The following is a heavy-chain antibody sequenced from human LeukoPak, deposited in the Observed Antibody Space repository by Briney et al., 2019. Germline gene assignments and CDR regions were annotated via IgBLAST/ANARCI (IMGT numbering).Heavy chain of an antibody. D-gene: IGHD1-14*01. Sequence: SQTLSLTCAISGDSVSSNGVAWNWIRQSPSRGLEWLGRTYYASRWSNDYALSVESRITINPDTSKNQFSLQLNSATPEDTAVYYCTRGRNSAFDYWGQGTLVTVSS. CDR1: GDSVSSNGVA. CDR2: TYYASRWSN. V-gene: IGHV6-1*01. CDR3: TRGRNSAFDY. J-gene: IGHJ4*02.